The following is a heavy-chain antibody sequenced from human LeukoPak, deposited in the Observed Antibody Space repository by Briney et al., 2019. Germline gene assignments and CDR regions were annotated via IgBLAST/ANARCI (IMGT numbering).Heavy chain of an antibody. D-gene: IGHD1-26*01. Sequence: PSETLSLTCTVSGGSISSSSYYWGWIRQPPGKGLEWIGSIYYSGSTYYNPSLKSRVTISVDTSKNQFSLKLSSVTAADTAVYYCARGWELQRGRSSFDSWGQGPLFTASP. CDR1: GGSISSSSYY. CDR2: IYYSGST. J-gene: IGHJ4*02. CDR3: ARGWELQRGRSSFDS. V-gene: IGHV4-39*01.